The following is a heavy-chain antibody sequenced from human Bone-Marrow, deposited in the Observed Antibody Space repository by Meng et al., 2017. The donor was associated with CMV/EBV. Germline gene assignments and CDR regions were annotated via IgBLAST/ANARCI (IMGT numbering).Heavy chain of an antibody. V-gene: IGHV1-69*10. CDR2: IIPILGIA. Sequence: SVKVSCKASGGTFSSYAISWVRQAPGQGLEWMGGIIPILGIANYAQKFQGRVTITADKSTSTAYMELSSLRSEDTAVYYCARDRGYCSSTSCYQIYYGMDVWGQGTTVTVSS. D-gene: IGHD2-2*01. J-gene: IGHJ6*02. CDR1: GGTFSSYA. CDR3: ARDRGYCSSTSCYQIYYGMDV.